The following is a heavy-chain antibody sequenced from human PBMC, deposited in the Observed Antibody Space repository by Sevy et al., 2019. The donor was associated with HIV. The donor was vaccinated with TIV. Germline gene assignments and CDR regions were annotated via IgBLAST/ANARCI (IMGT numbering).Heavy chain of an antibody. Sequence: GGYLRLYCAASGFTFNIYSMSWVRQTPGKGLEWVATLSFGCGKINHADSVKGRFTMSRDDSKNAVYLQMNNLRVEDTAIYYCAREGCTKPHDYWGQGNLVTVSS. J-gene: IGHJ4*02. D-gene: IGHD2-8*01. CDR3: AREGCTKPHDY. V-gene: IGHV3-23*01. CDR1: GFTFNIYS. CDR2: LSFGCGKI.